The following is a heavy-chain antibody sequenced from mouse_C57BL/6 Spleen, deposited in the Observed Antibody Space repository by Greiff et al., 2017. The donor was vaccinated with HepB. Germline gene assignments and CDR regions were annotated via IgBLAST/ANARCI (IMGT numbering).Heavy chain of an antibody. V-gene: IGHV5-6*01. J-gene: IGHJ3*01. CDR1: GFTFSSYG. CDR3: ARHLTTPLVY. D-gene: IGHD1-1*01. Sequence: EVKLVESGGDLVKPGGSLQLSCAASGFTFSSYGMSWVRQTPDKRLEWVATISSGGSYTYYPDSVKGRFTISRDNAKNTLYLQMSSLKSEDTSMYYCARHLTTPLVYWCQVTLATVSA. CDR2: ISSGGSYT.